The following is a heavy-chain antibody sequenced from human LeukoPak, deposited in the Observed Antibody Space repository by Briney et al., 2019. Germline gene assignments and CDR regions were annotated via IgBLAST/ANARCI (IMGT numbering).Heavy chain of an antibody. J-gene: IGHJ4*02. V-gene: IGHV3-7*04. Sequence: PGGSLRLSCVASGFTFSNYWMSWVRQAPGKGLEWVANINQDGSKKYYVDSVKGRFTISRDNVKNSVYLQMNSLRAEDTAVYSCARAVAAADSYWGRGTLVTVSS. CDR1: GFTFSNYW. CDR3: ARAVAAADSY. D-gene: IGHD6-13*01. CDR2: INQDGSKK.